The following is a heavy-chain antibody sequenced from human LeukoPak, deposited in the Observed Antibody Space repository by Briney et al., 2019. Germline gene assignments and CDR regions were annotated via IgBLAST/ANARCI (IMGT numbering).Heavy chain of an antibody. CDR1: GVSISSGGYY. D-gene: IGHD1-1*01. CDR3: ARGGNYFDY. CDR2: IYYTGCT. Sequence: SETLSLTCTVSGVSISSGGYYWHWVRQHPGKGLEWIVYIYYTGCTYVNPSLRSRLTISMDTSKNQFSLKLSSVTAADTALYYCARGGNYFDYWGQGSLVTVSS. V-gene: IGHV4-31*03. J-gene: IGHJ4*02.